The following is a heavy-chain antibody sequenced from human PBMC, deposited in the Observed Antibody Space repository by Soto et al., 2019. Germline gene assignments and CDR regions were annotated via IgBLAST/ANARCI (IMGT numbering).Heavy chain of an antibody. CDR2: ISGSGGST. Sequence: EVQLLESGGGLVQPGGSLRLSCAASGFTFSSYAMSWVRQAPGKGLEWVSAISGSGGSTYYADSVKGRFTIYRDNHKNAFYVRMNGLRAEDTAVYYCAKGGATVTRRNYCDYWGEGTLVTVCS. D-gene: IGHD4-17*01. CDR1: GFTFSSYA. V-gene: IGHV3-23*01. J-gene: IGHJ4*02. CDR3: AKGGATVTRRNYCDY.